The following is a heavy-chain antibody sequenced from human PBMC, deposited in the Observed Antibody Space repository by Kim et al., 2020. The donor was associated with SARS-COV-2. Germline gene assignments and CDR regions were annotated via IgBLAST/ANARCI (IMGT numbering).Heavy chain of an antibody. V-gene: IGHV4-59*01. D-gene: IGHD6-19*01. J-gene: IGHJ5*02. CDR3: ARAPAEYSSGCFDP. Sequence: NPSLQSRVTISVDTSKNQFSLKLSAVTAADTAVYYCARAPAEYSSGCFDPWGQGTLVTVSS.